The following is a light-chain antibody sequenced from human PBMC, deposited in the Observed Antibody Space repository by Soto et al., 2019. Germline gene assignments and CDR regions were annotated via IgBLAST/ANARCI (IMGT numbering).Light chain of an antibody. CDR2: GAS. V-gene: IGKV3-15*01. J-gene: IGKJ5*01. Sequence: EIVMTQSPATLSVSPVERTNPSCRASQSVSRILAWYQQKPGQAPRLLIYGASTRATGIPVRFSGSGSGTEFTLTISSLQSEDFAVYYCQQYDKWPPTFGQGTRLEIK. CDR3: QQYDKWPPT. CDR1: QSVSRI.